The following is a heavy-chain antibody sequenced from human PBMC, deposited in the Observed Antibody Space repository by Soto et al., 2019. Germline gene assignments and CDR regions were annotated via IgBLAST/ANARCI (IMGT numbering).Heavy chain of an antibody. Sequence: AASVKVSCKASGYTFTSYAMHWVRQAPGQRLEWMGWINAGNGNTKYSQKFQGRVTITRDTSASTAYMELSSLRSEDTAVYYCARSRAMVVPYYYYYYGMDVWGQGTTVTVSS. J-gene: IGHJ6*02. CDR3: ARSRAMVVPYYYYYYGMDV. CDR1: GYTFTSYA. CDR2: INAGNGNT. V-gene: IGHV1-3*01. D-gene: IGHD5-18*01.